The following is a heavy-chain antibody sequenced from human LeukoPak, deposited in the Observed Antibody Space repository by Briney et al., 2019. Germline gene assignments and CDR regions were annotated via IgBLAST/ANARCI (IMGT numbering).Heavy chain of an antibody. CDR3: ARLLNYDDLDY. Sequence: GESLKISCKGSGYSFTNYWIGWVRQMPGKGLEWMGIIYPGDSDTRYSPSFQGQVTISADKSITTAYLQWSGLKASDTAMYYCARLLNYDDLDYWGQGTLVTVSS. D-gene: IGHD3-22*01. V-gene: IGHV5-51*01. CDR1: GYSFTNYW. J-gene: IGHJ4*02. CDR2: IYPGDSDT.